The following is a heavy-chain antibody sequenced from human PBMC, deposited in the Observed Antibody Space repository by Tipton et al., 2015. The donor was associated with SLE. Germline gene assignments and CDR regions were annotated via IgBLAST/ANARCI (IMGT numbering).Heavy chain of an antibody. J-gene: IGHJ4*02. CDR1: GGSLSSVGYF. Sequence: TLSLTCSVSGGSLSSVGYFWSWIRQLPGRGLEWLGHIYYSGSAHYNPSLKSRIAISIDVSANQFSLEMDSVTAADTAIYYCAREKIAAAGLYYFDSWGQGSLVTVSS. CDR3: AREKIAAAGLYYFDS. CDR2: IYYSGSA. D-gene: IGHD6-13*01. V-gene: IGHV4-31*03.